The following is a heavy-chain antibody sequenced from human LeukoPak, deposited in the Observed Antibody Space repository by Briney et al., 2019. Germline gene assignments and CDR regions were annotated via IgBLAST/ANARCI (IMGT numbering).Heavy chain of an antibody. V-gene: IGHV4-59*12. Sequence: PSETLSLTCTVSGGSISSYYWSWIRQPPGKGMEWIGYIYYSGSTNYNPSLKSRVTISVDTSKNQFSLKLSSVTAADTAVYYCAREEDDSSGFDYWGQGTLVTVSS. D-gene: IGHD3-22*01. CDR3: AREEDDSSGFDY. CDR1: GGSISSYY. CDR2: IYYSGST. J-gene: IGHJ4*02.